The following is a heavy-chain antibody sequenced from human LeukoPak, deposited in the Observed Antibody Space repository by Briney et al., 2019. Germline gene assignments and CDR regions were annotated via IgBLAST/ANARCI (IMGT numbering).Heavy chain of an antibody. Sequence: GGSLRLSCAASGFTFSSYWMSWVRPAPGKTLEWVANIKQDGREKYYVDSVKGRFTISRDNAKNSLYLQMNSLRAEDTAVYYCARDSNDSSGYYYSTFDYWGQGTLVTVS. CDR2: IKQDGREK. V-gene: IGHV3-7*01. CDR3: ARDSNDSSGYYYSTFDY. CDR1: GFTFSSYW. J-gene: IGHJ4*02. D-gene: IGHD3-22*01.